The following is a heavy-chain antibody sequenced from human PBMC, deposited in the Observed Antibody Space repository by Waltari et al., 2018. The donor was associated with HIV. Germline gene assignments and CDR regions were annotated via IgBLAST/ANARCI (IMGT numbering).Heavy chain of an antibody. J-gene: IGHJ4*02. Sequence: EVHLLESGGGLVQPGGSLRLSCAASGVAFNSYGMNWVRQTPGRGLEWVSGHSGGGGSTYYADSVKGRFTISRDSFNNTLYLHMTSLRAEDTALYFCAKSPRAAPYYFDSWGQGTQVTVSS. CDR3: AKSPRAAPYYFDS. CDR1: GVAFNSYG. D-gene: IGHD6-13*01. V-gene: IGHV3-23*01. CDR2: HSGGGGST.